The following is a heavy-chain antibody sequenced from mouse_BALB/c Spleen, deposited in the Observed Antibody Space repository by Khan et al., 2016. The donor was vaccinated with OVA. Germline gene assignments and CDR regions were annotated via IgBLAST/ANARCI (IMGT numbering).Heavy chain of an antibody. CDR2: MSSGGSFT. V-gene: IGHV5-6*01. CDR3: SRFVTTTTGDYYSMDY. D-gene: IGHD1-1*01. J-gene: IGHJ4*01. CDR1: GFIFSSYG. Sequence: EVELVESGGDLVKPGGSLKLSCAASGFIFSSYGMSWVRQTPDKRLEWVATMSSGGSFTYYLESVKGRFTISRDNANNTLYFQVNSLKSEATDMYYGSRFVTTTTGDYYSMDYWGQGTSVTVSS.